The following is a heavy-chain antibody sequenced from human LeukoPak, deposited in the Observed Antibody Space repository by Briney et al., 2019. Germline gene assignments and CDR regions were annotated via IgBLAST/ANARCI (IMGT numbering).Heavy chain of an antibody. CDR3: AKCNGKYYSDY. Sequence: PGGSLRLSCASSGFTFSTYWMSWVRQAPGKGLEWVSAISGSGGSTYYADSVKGRFTISRDNSKNTLYLQMNSLRAEDTAVYYCAKCNGKYYSDYWGQGTLVTVSS. CDR1: GFTFSTYW. V-gene: IGHV3-23*01. J-gene: IGHJ4*02. CDR2: ISGSGGST.